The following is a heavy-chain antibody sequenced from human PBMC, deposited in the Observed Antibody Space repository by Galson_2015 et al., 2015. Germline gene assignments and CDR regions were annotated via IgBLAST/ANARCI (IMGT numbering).Heavy chain of an antibody. D-gene: IGHD5-18*01. CDR1: GFTFSSYA. CDR3: ATSLRGYSYGDFDY. Sequence: SLRLSCAASGFTFSSYAMHWVRQAPGKGLEWVAVISYDGSNKYYADSVKGRFTISRDNSKNTLYLQMNSLRSEDTAVYYCATSLRGYSYGDFDYWGQGTLVTVSS. J-gene: IGHJ4*02. CDR2: ISYDGSNK. V-gene: IGHV3-30-3*01.